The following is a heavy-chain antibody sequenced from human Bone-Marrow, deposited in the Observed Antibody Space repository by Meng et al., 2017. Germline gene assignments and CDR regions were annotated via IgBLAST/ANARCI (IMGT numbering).Heavy chain of an antibody. V-gene: IGHV4-4*02. J-gene: IGHJ4*02. CDR2: IYDRGST. CDR3: TKNDFYCLGY. CDR1: GDSKSSDSW. D-gene: IGHD2-21*01. Sequence: TFAVSGDSKSSDSWWRWVRQRPGKELEWIGEIYDRGSTNYNPSLKSRITISVDKPKNQFSLTLSYVTAADTAVYYCTKNDFYCLGYWGQGTLVTVSS.